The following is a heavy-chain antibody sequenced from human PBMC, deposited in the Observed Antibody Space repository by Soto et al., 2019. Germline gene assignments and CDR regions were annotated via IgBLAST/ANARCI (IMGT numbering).Heavy chain of an antibody. Sequence: GASVKVSCKASGYTFTGYYMHWVRQAPGQGLEWMRWINPNSGGTNYAQKFQGRVTMTRDTSISTAYMELSRLRSDDTAVYYCASALRLGELSFFDYWRRGTLVTVSS. D-gene: IGHD3-16*02. J-gene: IGHJ4*02. CDR1: GYTFTGYY. CDR2: INPNSGGT. V-gene: IGHV1-2*02. CDR3: ASALRLGELSFFDY.